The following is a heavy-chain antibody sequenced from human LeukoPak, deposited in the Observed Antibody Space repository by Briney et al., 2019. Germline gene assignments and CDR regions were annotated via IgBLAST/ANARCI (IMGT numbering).Heavy chain of an antibody. CDR3: ARGVDTAMVTGAFDI. CDR1: GYSFTSYW. Sequence: GESLKISCKGSGYSFTSYWIGWVRQMPGKGLEWMGIIYPGDSDTRYSPSFQGQVTISADKSISTAYLQWSSLKASDTAMYYCARGVDTAMVTGAFDIWGQGKMVTVSS. D-gene: IGHD5-18*01. J-gene: IGHJ3*02. CDR2: IYPGDSDT. V-gene: IGHV5-51*01.